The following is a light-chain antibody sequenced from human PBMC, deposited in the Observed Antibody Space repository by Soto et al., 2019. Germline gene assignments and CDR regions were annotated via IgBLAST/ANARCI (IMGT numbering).Light chain of an antibody. CDR2: AAS. J-gene: IGKJ1*01. Sequence: DIQMTQSPSSLSASVGDRVTITCRASQGISNYLAWYQQKPGKVPKVLIYAASTLQSGVPSRFSGSGSGADFTLTISSLQPEDVATHYCQKYNSAPPWTFGQGTKVDIK. CDR3: QKYNSAPPWT. CDR1: QGISNY. V-gene: IGKV1-27*01.